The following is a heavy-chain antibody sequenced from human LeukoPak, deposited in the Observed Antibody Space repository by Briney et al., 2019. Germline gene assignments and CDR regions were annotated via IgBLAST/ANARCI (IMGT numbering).Heavy chain of an antibody. Sequence: PGGSLRLSCADSGFTFSSYAMSWVRQAPGKGLERVSAISGSGGSTYYADSVKGRFTISRDNSKNTLYLQMNSLRAEDTAVYYCAKKGCCSSSTTKAFDIWGQGTMVTVSS. CDR1: GFTFSSYA. CDR2: ISGSGGST. D-gene: IGHD2-2*01. J-gene: IGHJ3*02. V-gene: IGHV3-23*01. CDR3: AKKGCCSSSTTKAFDI.